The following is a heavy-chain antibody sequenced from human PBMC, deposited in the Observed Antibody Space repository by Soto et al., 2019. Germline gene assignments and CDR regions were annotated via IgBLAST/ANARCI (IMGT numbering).Heavy chain of an antibody. Sequence: QVQLVESGGGVVQPGRSLRLSCAASGFTFSSYAMHWVRQAPGKGLEWEAVISYDGSNKYYADSVKGRFTISRDNSKNTLYLQMNSLRAEDTAVYYCARDGYCSGGSCFYYGMDVWGQGTTVTVSS. CDR3: ARDGYCSGGSCFYYGMDV. V-gene: IGHV3-30-3*01. J-gene: IGHJ6*02. D-gene: IGHD2-15*01. CDR2: ISYDGSNK. CDR1: GFTFSSYA.